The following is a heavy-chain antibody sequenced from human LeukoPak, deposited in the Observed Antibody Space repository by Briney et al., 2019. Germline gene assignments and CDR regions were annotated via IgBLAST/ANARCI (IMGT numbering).Heavy chain of an antibody. V-gene: IGHV1-3*04. D-gene: IGHD3-16*02. CDR2: INIANGIT. J-gene: IGHJ4*02. Sequence: ASVKVSCKASGYIFTSYAVHWVRQAPGQRLEWMGWINIANGITKYSQKFQDRVTITSDTSASTAHMELSGLRSEDTAIYYCARLPGGLGRYYFEYWGQGTLVTVSS. CDR1: GYIFTSYA. CDR3: ARLPGGLGRYYFEY.